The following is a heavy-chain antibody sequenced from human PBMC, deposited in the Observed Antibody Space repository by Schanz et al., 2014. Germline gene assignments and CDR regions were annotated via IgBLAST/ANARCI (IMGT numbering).Heavy chain of an antibody. J-gene: IGHJ5*02. CDR3: VRWGAS. CDR1: GFTFSSYW. CDR2: ISGDGTTT. Sequence: EVQLVESGGGLVQPGGSLRLSCAASGFTFSSYWMHWVRQVPGMGLVWVSRISGDGTTTSYADSVKGRFTISRDNAKNTLYLQMSRLRVEDTAVYYCVRWGASWGQGTLVTVSS. V-gene: IGHV3-74*01. D-gene: IGHD3-16*01.